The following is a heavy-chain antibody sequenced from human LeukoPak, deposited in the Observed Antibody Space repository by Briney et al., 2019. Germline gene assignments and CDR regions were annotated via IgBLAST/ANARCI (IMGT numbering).Heavy chain of an antibody. V-gene: IGHV3-53*01. J-gene: IGHJ4*02. CDR3: ARGRNDFFEY. CDR1: EFPVTSSF. Sequence: GGSLRLSCAVSEFPVTSSFMSWVRQAPGKGLEWVSLIYTTGTTFYADSVRGRFTISRDKSKNTLFLRMNTLRAEDTAIYYCARGRNDFFEYWGQGTLVTVSS. CDR2: IYTTGTT.